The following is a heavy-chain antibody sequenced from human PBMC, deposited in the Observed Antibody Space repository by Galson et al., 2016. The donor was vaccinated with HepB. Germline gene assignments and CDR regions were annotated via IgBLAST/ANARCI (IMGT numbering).Heavy chain of an antibody. CDR3: AKEVGTKVTTGDSENYYYYGMDV. D-gene: IGHD4-17*01. CDR2: INNDGGST. CDR1: GFSFRIYA. Sequence: SLRLSCAVSGFSFRIYAMTWVRQSPGKGLEWVSGINNDGGSTYYADSVKGRLTISRDNSKNTLFLQMNSLRAEDTAVYYCAKEVGTKVTTGDSENYYYYGMDVWGQGTTVTVSS. V-gene: IGHV3-23*01. J-gene: IGHJ6*02.